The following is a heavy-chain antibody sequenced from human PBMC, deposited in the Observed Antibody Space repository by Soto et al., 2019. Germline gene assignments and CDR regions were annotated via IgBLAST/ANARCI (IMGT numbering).Heavy chain of an antibody. CDR1: GYTFTSYA. D-gene: IGHD1-20*01. J-gene: IGHJ6*02. V-gene: IGHV1-3*01. Sequence: QVQLVQSGAEVKKPGASVKVSCKASGYTFTSYAMHWVRQAPGQRLEWMGWINAGNGNTKYSQKFQGRVTITRNTCESTAYMELRRLRTVETAVYDCARADNGCYYDGIDVWGQGTTVTVSS. CDR3: ARADNGCYYDGIDV. CDR2: INAGNGNT.